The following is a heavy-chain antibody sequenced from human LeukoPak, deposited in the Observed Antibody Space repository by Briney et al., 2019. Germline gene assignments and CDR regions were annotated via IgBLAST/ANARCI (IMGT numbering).Heavy chain of an antibody. Sequence: PSETLSLTCTVSGGSISSGDYYWSWIRQPPGKGLEWIGYIYYSGSTYYNPSLKSRVTISVDTSKNQFSLRLSSMTAADTAVYYCAREQYLAYDVFGFWGQGTMVTVSS. V-gene: IGHV4-30-4*02. CDR2: IYYSGST. CDR3: AREQYLAYDVFGF. J-gene: IGHJ3*01. D-gene: IGHD4-11*01. CDR1: GGSISSGDYY.